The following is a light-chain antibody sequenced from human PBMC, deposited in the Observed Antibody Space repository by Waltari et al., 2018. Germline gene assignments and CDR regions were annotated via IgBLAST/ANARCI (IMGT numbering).Light chain of an antibody. V-gene: IGKV1-39*01. CDR1: QRISGY. J-gene: IGKJ4*01. CDR3: QQGYSTQRVT. CDR2: ATS. Sequence: DIQMTQSPSSLSASVGDRVTITCRANQRISGYLNGYQQKNEKAPKLLIHATSTLQSGVPSMFSCRGSGTDFTLTISSLQPEDFATYFCQQGYSTQRVTFGGGTKVEIK.